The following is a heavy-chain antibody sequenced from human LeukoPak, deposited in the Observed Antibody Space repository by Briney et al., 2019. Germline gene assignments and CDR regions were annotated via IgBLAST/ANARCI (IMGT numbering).Heavy chain of an antibody. V-gene: IGHV3-7*01. CDR2: IKQDGSEK. CDR1: GFTFSSYW. Sequence: GGSLRLSCAASGFTFSSYWMSWVRQAPGKGLEWVANIKQDGSEKYYVDSVKGRFTISRDNAKNSLYLQMNSLRAEDTAVYYCARWYYDYVWGSYPPDYWGQGTLVTVSS. CDR3: ARWYYDYVWGSYPPDY. J-gene: IGHJ4*02. D-gene: IGHD3-16*02.